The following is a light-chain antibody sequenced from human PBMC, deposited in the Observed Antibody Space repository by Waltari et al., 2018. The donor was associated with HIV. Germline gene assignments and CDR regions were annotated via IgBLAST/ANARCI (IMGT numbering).Light chain of an antibody. CDR3: QQYYRKPPT. Sequence: DIVMTQSPDSLAVSLGERATINCKSSQSVLFTSNNKNYLAWYQQKPGQPPKLLIYWASTRESGVPDRFSGSWSGTDFTLTISSLQAEDVAVYYCQQYYRKPPTFGQGTKVEIK. CDR1: QSVLFTSNNKNY. J-gene: IGKJ1*01. V-gene: IGKV4-1*01. CDR2: WAS.